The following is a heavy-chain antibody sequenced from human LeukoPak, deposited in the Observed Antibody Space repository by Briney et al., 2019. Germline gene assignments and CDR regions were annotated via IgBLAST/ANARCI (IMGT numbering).Heavy chain of an antibody. Sequence: ASVKVSCKASGYTFTSYAMHWVRQAPGQRLEWMGWINAGNGNTKYSQKFQGRVTITRDTSASTAYMELSSLRSEDTAVYYCARWSRINGGVDYWGQGTLVTVSS. CDR3: ARWSRINGGVDY. V-gene: IGHV1-3*01. J-gene: IGHJ4*02. CDR1: GYTFTSYA. D-gene: IGHD5-24*01. CDR2: INAGNGNT.